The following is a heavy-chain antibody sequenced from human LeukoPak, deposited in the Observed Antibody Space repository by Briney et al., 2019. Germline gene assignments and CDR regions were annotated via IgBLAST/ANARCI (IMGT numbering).Heavy chain of an antibody. V-gene: IGHV3-49*04. J-gene: IGHJ4*02. Sequence: GGSLRLSCTASGVTFGDYAMSWVRQAPGKGLEWVGFIRSKAYGGTAEYAASVKGRFTISRDDSKSIAYLQMDSLKTEDTAVYYCARDLGDFWSGYFKHPGGGYFDYWGQGTLVTVSS. CDR3: ARDLGDFWSGYFKHPGGGYFDY. CDR1: GVTFGDYA. CDR2: IRSKAYGGTA. D-gene: IGHD3-3*01.